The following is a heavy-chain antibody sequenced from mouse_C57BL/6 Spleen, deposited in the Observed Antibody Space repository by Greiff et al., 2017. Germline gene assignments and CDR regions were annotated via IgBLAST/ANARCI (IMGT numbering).Heavy chain of an antibody. Sequence: QVQLQQSGAELVRPGTSVKVSCTASGYAFTNYLIEWVKQRPGQGLEWIGVINPGSGGTNYNEKFKGKATLTADKSSSTAYMQLSSLTSEDSAVYFCARGYYGSSYNWYFDVWGTGTTVTVSS. CDR2: INPGSGGT. V-gene: IGHV1-54*01. CDR1: GYAFTNYL. D-gene: IGHD1-1*01. CDR3: ARGYYGSSYNWYFDV. J-gene: IGHJ1*03.